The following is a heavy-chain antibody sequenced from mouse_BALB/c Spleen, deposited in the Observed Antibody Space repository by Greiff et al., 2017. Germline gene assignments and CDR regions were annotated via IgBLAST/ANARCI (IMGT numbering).Heavy chain of an antibody. D-gene: IGHD2-1*01. V-gene: IGHV5-9-3*01. CDR3: ARGGGYGNYYFDY. J-gene: IGHJ2*01. CDR2: ISSGGSYT. CDR1: GFTFSSYA. Sequence: EVQRVESGGGLVKPGGSLKLSCAASGFTFSSYAMSWVRQTPEKRLEWVATISSGGSYTYYPDSVKGRFTISRDNAKNTLYLQMSSLRSEDTAMYYCARGGGYGNYYFDYWGQGTTLTVSS.